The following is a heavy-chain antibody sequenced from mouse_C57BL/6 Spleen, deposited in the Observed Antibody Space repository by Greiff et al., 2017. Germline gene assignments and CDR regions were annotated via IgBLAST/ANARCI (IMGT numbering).Heavy chain of an antibody. J-gene: IGHJ3*01. CDR3: ALYDGYPFAY. Sequence: VQLKQSGPELVKPGASVKISCKASGYTFTDYYMNWVKQSHGKSLEWIGDINPNNGGTSYNQKFKGKATLTVDKSSSTAYMELRSLTSEDSAVYYCALYDGYPFAYWGQGTLVTVSA. D-gene: IGHD2-3*01. CDR1: GYTFTDYY. CDR2: INPNNGGT. V-gene: IGHV1-26*01.